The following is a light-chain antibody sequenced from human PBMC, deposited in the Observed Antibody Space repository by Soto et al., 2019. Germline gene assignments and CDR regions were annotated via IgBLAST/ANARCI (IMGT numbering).Light chain of an antibody. J-gene: IGKJ4*01. Sequence: EIVMTQSPATLSVSPGERGTLSCRASQSVSSNLAWYQQKPGQAPSLLIYGASTRATGTPARFSGSGSGTEFTLTISSLQSEDFAVYYCQQYIRWPLTFGGGTKVDI. CDR3: QQYIRWPLT. CDR1: QSVSSN. V-gene: IGKV3-15*01. CDR2: GAS.